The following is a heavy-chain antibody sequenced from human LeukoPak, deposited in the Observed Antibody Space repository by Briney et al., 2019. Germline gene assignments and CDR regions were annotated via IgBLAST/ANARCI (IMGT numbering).Heavy chain of an antibody. CDR1: GFTFSSYS. CDR2: ISSSSSYI. Sequence: GGSLRLSCAASGFTFSSYSMNWVRQAPGKGLEWVSSISSSSSYIYYADSVKGRFTISRDNAKNSLYLQMNSLRAEDTAVYYCAREAYCGGDCYSGWDYWGQGTLVTVSS. V-gene: IGHV3-21*01. CDR3: AREAYCGGDCYSGWDY. D-gene: IGHD2-21*02. J-gene: IGHJ4*02.